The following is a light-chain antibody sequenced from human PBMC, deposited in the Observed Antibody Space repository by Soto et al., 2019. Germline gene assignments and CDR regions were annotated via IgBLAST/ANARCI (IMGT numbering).Light chain of an antibody. J-gene: IGKJ2*01. Sequence: DIQMTQSPSTLSASVGDRVTITCRASQSLSGLLAWYQQKPGKAPKLLIYKTSTLESGVPSRFSGSGSGTEFTLTISSLQPDDFATYYCLQYNSLYTFGQGTKVDIK. CDR1: QSLSGL. CDR3: LQYNSLYT. V-gene: IGKV1-5*03. CDR2: KTS.